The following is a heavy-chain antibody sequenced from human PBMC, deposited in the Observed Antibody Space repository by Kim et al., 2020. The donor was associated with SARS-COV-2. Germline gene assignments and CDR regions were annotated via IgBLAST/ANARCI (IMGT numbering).Heavy chain of an antibody. CDR3: ARDSAGGSGGWYLV. V-gene: IGHV3-33*05. Sequence: GGSLRLSCAASGFTFSSYGMHWVRQAPGKGLEWVAVISYDGSNKYYADSVKGRFTISRDNSKNTLYLQMNSLRAEDTAVYYCARDSAGGSGGWYLVWGQGTLVTVSS. CDR1: GFTFSSYG. J-gene: IGHJ4*02. D-gene: IGHD6-13*01. CDR2: ISYDGSNK.